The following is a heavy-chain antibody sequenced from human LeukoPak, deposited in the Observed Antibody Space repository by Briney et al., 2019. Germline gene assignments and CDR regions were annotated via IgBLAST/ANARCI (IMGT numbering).Heavy chain of an antibody. CDR2: INPNSGGT. CDR3: ARDQGGYDYYHHYYMDV. J-gene: IGHJ6*03. D-gene: IGHD5-12*01. V-gene: IGHV1-2*06. Sequence: ASVKVSCKASGYTFTGYYMHWVRQAPGQGLEWMGRINPNSGGTNYAQKFQGRVTMTRDTSISTAYMELSRLRSDDTAVYYCARDQGGYDYYHHYYMDVWGKGTTVTVSS. CDR1: GYTFTGYY.